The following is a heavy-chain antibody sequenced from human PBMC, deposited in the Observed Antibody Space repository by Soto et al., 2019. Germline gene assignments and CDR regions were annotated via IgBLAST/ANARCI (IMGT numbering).Heavy chain of an antibody. CDR3: ARPYYDILTGYLYFDY. CDR2: IIPIFGTA. V-gene: IGHV1-69*01. J-gene: IGHJ4*02. CDR1: GGTFSSYA. D-gene: IGHD3-9*01. Sequence: QVQLVQSGAEVKKPGSSVKVSCKASGGTFSSYAISWVRQAPGQGLEWMGGIIPIFGTANYAQKFQGRVTITADESTSTAYMELSSLRSDDTAVYYCARPYYDILTGYLYFDYWGQGTLVTVSS.